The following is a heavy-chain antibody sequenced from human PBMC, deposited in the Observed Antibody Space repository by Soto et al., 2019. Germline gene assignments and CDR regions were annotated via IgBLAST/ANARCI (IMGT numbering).Heavy chain of an antibody. D-gene: IGHD6-13*01. CDR2: IEQDGSEK. CDR1: GFTFSIYW. CDR3: ARVGAYSSSPFDY. J-gene: IGHJ4*02. V-gene: IGHV3-7*05. Sequence: VQLVESGGGLVQPGGSLRLSCAASGFTFSIYWMSWVRQAPGKGLEWVANIEQDGSEKYYVGSVKGRFTISRDNAKNSLYLQMNSLRAEDTAVYYCARVGAYSSSPFDYWGQGTLVTVSS.